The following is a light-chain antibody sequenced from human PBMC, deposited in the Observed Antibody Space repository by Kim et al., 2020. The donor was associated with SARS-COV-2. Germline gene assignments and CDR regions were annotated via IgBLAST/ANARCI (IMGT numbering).Light chain of an antibody. V-gene: IGKV3-20*01. CDR3: QQYHSSLT. J-gene: IGKJ4*01. CDR2: GAS. Sequence: SQREPATLAGGASQSVGGDYLAWYQQRPGQAPRLLIHGASSRATGIPDRFSGSASGTDFILTISRLEPEDFAVYYCQQYHSSLTFGGGTKVDIK. CDR1: QSVGGDY.